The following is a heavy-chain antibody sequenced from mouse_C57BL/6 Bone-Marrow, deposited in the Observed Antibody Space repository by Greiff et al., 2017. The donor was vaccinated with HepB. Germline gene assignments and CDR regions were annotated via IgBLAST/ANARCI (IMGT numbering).Heavy chain of an antibody. Sequence: EVKLVESGGGLVQPGGSLKLSCAASGFTFSDYGMAWVRQAPRKGPEWVAFISNLAYSIYYADTVTGRFTISRENAKYTLYLEMSSLRSEDTAMYYCARWEYFDVWGTGTTVTVSS. CDR3: ARWEYFDV. CDR1: GFTFSDYG. J-gene: IGHJ1*03. V-gene: IGHV5-15*01. D-gene: IGHD4-1*01. CDR2: ISNLAYSI.